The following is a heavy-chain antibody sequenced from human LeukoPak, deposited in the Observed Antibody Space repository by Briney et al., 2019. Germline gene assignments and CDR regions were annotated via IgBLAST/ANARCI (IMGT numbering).Heavy chain of an antibody. J-gene: IGHJ4*02. Sequence: PGGSLRLSCAASGFTFDDYAMHWVRQAPGKGLEWVSGISWNSGSIGYADSVKGQFTISRDNAKNSLYLQMNSLRAEDTALYYCAKGYGDYRGPQYYFDYWGQGTLVTVSS. D-gene: IGHD4-17*01. CDR1: GFTFDDYA. V-gene: IGHV3-9*01. CDR3: AKGYGDYRGPQYYFDY. CDR2: ISWNSGSI.